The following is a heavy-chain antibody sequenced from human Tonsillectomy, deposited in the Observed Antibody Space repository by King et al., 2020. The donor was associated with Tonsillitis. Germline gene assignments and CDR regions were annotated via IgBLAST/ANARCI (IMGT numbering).Heavy chain of an antibody. Sequence: QLVQSGAEVKKPGASVRVSCKASGYTFTGQYMHWMRQAPGQGLEWMGWINPKRGGTNYGQKFQDRVTMTRDTSISTAFMELSKLRSDDTAVFYCAIGSGRFDYWGQGTLVTAFS. CDR1: GYTFTGQY. D-gene: IGHD2-15*01. J-gene: IGHJ4*02. CDR3: AIGSGRFDY. CDR2: INPKRGGT. V-gene: IGHV1-2*02.